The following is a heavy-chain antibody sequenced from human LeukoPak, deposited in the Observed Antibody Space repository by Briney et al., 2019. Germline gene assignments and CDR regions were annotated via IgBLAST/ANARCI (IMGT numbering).Heavy chain of an antibody. D-gene: IGHD3-9*01. J-gene: IGHJ4*02. V-gene: IGHV3-48*02. CDR3: ARDHDWAFHY. CDR2: INHNAETI. Sequence: GGSLRLSCAASGFPYGDYVMSWVRQAPGKGLEWIAYINHNAETIYYADSVKGRFTISRDNAKNSLSLQMNSLRDEDTAVYYCARDHDWAFHYWGQGTRVTVSS. CDR1: GFPYGDYV.